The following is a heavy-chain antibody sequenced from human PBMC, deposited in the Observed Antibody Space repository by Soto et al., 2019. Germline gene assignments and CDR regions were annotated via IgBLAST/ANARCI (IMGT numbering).Heavy chain of an antibody. CDR3: ARGRRYYYGSGSYRPSDY. D-gene: IGHD3-10*01. Sequence: PSETLSLTCAVSGGSISSSNWWSWVRQPPGKGLEWIGEIYHSGSTNYNPSLKSRVTISVDKSKNQFSLKLSSVTAADTAVYYCARGRRYYYGSGSYRPSDYWGQGTLVTVSS. V-gene: IGHV4-4*02. CDR2: IYHSGST. CDR1: GGSISSSNW. J-gene: IGHJ4*02.